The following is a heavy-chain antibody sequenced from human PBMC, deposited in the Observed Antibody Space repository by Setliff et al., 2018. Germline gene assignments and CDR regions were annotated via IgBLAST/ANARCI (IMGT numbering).Heavy chain of an antibody. CDR1: GFGFTDFW. D-gene: IGHD3-10*01. CDR3: ARQKSTGSGNNWFDP. Sequence: GESLKISCKGSGFGFTDFWIGWVRQMPGKGLEWMGLIYAGDSDTRYNPSFQGRVTMSADKSINTAYLQWSSLKASDTAIYYCARQKSTGSGNNWFDPWGQGTLVTVSS. J-gene: IGHJ5*02. V-gene: IGHV5-51*01. CDR2: IYAGDSDT.